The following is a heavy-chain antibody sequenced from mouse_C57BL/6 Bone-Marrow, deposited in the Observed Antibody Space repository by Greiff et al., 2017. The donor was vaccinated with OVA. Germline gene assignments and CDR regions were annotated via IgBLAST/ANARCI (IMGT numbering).Heavy chain of an antibody. J-gene: IGHJ2*01. CDR3: ARHEVDDGYYGDYSFDY. D-gene: IGHD2-3*01. CDR1: GYTFTEYT. V-gene: IGHV1-62-2*01. CDR2: FYPGSGSI. Sequence: QVQLKQSGAELVKPGASVKLSCKASGYTFTEYTIHWVKQRSGQGLEWIGWFYPGSGSIKYNEKFKDKATLTEDKSSSTVYMELRRLTYEDYAVSVDARHEVDDGYYGDYSFDYWGQGTTLTVSS.